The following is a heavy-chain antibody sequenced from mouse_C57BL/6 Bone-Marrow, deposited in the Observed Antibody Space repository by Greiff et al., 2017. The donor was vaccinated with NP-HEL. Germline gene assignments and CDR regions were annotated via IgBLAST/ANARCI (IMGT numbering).Heavy chain of an antibody. J-gene: IGHJ1*03. CDR2: IFPGSGST. Sequence: VQLQQSGPELVKPGASVTISCKASGYTFTDYYINWVKQRPGQGLEWIGWIFPGSGSTYYNEKFKGKATLTVDKSSSTAYMLLSSLTSEDSAVYFCAREGDYYGSSYWYFDVWGTGTTVTVSS. D-gene: IGHD1-1*01. V-gene: IGHV1-75*01. CDR1: GYTFTDYY. CDR3: AREGDYYGSSYWYFDV.